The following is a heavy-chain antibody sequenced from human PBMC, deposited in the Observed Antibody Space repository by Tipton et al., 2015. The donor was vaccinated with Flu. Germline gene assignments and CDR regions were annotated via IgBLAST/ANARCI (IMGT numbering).Heavy chain of an antibody. J-gene: IGHJ3*02. CDR2: IYYSGST. CDR3: ARANGYSSSSADAFDI. CDR1: GGSISSYY. V-gene: IGHV4-59*01. Sequence: TLSLTCTVSGGSISSYYWSWIRQPPGKGLEWIGYIYYSGSTNYNPSLKSRVTISVDTSKNQFSLKLSSVTAADTAVYYCARANGYSSSSADAFDIWGQGTMVTVSS. D-gene: IGHD6-13*01.